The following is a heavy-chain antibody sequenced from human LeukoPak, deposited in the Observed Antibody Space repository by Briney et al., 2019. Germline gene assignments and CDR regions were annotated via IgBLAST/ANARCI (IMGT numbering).Heavy chain of an antibody. Sequence: SETLSLTCTVSGGSISSYYWSWIRQPPGKGLEWIGYIYYSGSTSYNPSLKSRVTISVDTSKSQFSLKLSSVTAADTAVYYCARDRLRWPKIDYWGQGSLVTVSS. J-gene: IGHJ4*02. V-gene: IGHV4-59*13. CDR2: IYYSGST. D-gene: IGHD4-23*01. CDR3: ARDRLRWPKIDY. CDR1: GGSISSYY.